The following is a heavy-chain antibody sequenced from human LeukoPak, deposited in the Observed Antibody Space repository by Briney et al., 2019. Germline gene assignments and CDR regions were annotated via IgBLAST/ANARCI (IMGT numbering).Heavy chain of an antibody. CDR3: AREVGREGFDY. CDR2: IIPIFGTA. CDR1: GGTFSSYA. Sequence: SVKVSCTASGGTFSSYAISWVQQAPGQGLEWMGGIIPIFGTANYAQKSQGRVTITADESTSTAYMELSSLRSEDTAVYYCAREVGREGFDYWGQGTLVTVSS. J-gene: IGHJ4*02. D-gene: IGHD1-26*01. V-gene: IGHV1-69*01.